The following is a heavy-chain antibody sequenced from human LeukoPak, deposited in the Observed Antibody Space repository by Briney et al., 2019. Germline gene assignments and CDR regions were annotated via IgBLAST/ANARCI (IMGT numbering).Heavy chain of an antibody. D-gene: IGHD6-19*01. J-gene: IGHJ4*02. Sequence: SETLSLTCTVSGGSISSSSYYWGWIRQPPGKGLEWIGSMYHSGSTFHSPSLKSRVTISVDTSKNQFSLRLNSVTAADTAVYYCASHQWLTNNYFDYWGQGTLVTVSS. V-gene: IGHV4-39*01. CDR1: GGSISSSSYY. CDR3: ASHQWLTNNYFDY. CDR2: MYHSGST.